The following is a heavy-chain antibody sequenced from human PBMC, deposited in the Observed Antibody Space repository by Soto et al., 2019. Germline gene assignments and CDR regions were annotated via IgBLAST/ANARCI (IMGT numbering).Heavy chain of an antibody. CDR1: GGSINNYY. V-gene: IGHV4-59*01. J-gene: IGHJ5*02. CDR2: IYYSGST. D-gene: IGHD6-13*01. CDR3: ARGDSSSWLNWFDP. Sequence: SETLSLTCNVSGGSINNYYWSWIRQPPGKGLEWIGYIYYSGSTNYNPSLKSRVTISVDTSRNQFSLKLSSVTAADTAVYYCARGDSSSWLNWFDPWGQGTLVTVSS.